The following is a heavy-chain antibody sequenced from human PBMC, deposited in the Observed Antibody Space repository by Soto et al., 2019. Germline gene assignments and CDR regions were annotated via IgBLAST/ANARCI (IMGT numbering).Heavy chain of an antibody. CDR1: GFLFRKHA. V-gene: IGHV3-30*03. D-gene: IGHD6-13*01. CDR3: ASFAGTDGFDA. J-gene: IGHJ3*01. CDR2: ISYNGDSK. Sequence: QVRLVESGGGVVQPGKSVRLSCAASGFLFRKHAMNWVRQAPGKGLEWVTLISYNGDSKYYADSVKGRFTVSRDNSKSTLYLEMDSLRPEDTSLYFCASFAGTDGFDAWGQGTWVIVSS.